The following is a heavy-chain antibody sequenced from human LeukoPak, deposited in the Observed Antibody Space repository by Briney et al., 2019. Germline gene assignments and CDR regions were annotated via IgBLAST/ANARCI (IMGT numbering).Heavy chain of an antibody. CDR1: GGSFSGYY. Sequence: PSETLSLTCAVYGGSFSGYYWSWIRQPPGKGLEWIGEINHSGSTNYNPSLKSRVTISVDTSKNQFSLKLSSVTAADTAAYYCARTAAESPMDWFDPWGQGTLVTVSS. CDR3: ARTAAESPMDWFDP. CDR2: INHSGST. V-gene: IGHV4-34*01. D-gene: IGHD3-10*01. J-gene: IGHJ5*02.